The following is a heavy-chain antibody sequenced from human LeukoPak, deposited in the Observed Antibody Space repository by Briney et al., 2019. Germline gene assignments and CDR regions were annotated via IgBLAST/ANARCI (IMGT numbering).Heavy chain of an antibody. Sequence: GRSLRLSCAASGFTFSSYAMHWVRQAPGKGLEWVAVISYDGSNKYYADSVKGRFTISRDKSKNTLYLQMNSLRAEDTAVYYCATGIGYCSGGSCRDYFDYWGQGTLVTVSS. CDR3: ATGIGYCSGGSCRDYFDY. CDR2: ISYDGSNK. V-gene: IGHV3-30*04. J-gene: IGHJ4*02. D-gene: IGHD2-15*01. CDR1: GFTFSSYA.